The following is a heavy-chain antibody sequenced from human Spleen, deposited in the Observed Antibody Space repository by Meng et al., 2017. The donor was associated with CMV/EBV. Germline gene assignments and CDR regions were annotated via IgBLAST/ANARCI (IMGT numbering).Heavy chain of an antibody. J-gene: IGHJ6*02. CDR3: ATVVDGYYYYGMDV. V-gene: IGHV3-30-3*01. D-gene: IGHD2-21*01. Sequence: GESLKISCAASGFTLSSYAMHWVRQAPGKGLEWVTVISYDGSNEYYADSMKGRFTISRDNSKNTLYLQMNSLRAEDTAVYYCATVVDGYYYYGMDVWGQGTTVTVSS. CDR1: GFTLSSYA. CDR2: ISYDGSNE.